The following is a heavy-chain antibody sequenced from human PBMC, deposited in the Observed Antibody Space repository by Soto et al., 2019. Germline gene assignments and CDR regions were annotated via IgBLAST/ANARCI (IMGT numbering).Heavy chain of an antibody. J-gene: IGHJ4*02. CDR2: MNPNSGNT. Sequence: GASEKVSCKASGYTFTSYDINWVRQATGQGLEWMGWMNPNSGNTAYAQKFQGRVTMTRNTSTSTAYMELSTLRSEVTAVYYCARGLTYYYASSGGGSVYWGQGTLVTVSS. V-gene: IGHV1-8*01. D-gene: IGHD3-22*01. CDR1: GYTFTSYD. CDR3: ARGLTYYYASSGGGSVY.